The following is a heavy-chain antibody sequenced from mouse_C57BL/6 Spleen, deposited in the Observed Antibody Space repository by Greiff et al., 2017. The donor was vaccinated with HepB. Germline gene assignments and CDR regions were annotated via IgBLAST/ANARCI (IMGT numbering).Heavy chain of an antibody. Sequence: EVQLQQSGPELVKPGASVKISCKASGYSFTGYYMNWVKQSPEKSLEWIGEINPSTGGTTYNQKFKAKATLTVDKSSSTAYMQLNSLTSEDSAVYYCARGVDTGYFDYWGQGTTLTVSS. CDR3: ARGVDTGYFDY. D-gene: IGHD1-1*01. V-gene: IGHV1-42*01. J-gene: IGHJ2*01. CDR2: INPSTGGT. CDR1: GYSFTGYY.